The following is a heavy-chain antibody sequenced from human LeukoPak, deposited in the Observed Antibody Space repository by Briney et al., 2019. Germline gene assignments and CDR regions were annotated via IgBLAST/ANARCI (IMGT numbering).Heavy chain of an antibody. J-gene: IGHJ4*02. CDR2: TYYSGST. CDR1: GGSISSGGYY. D-gene: IGHD6-13*01. CDR3: ARDRVAAAGRFDY. Sequence: SETLSLACTVSGGSISSGGYYWSWIRQHPGKGLEWIGYTYYSGSTYYNPSLKSRVTISVDTSKNQFSLKLSSVTAADTALYYCARDRVAAAGRFDYWGQGTLVTVSS. V-gene: IGHV4-31*03.